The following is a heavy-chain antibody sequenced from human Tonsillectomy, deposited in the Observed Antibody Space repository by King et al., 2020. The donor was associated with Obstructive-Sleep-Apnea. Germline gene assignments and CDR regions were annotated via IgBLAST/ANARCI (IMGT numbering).Heavy chain of an antibody. CDR3: ARVGPSQTDY. Sequence: QLQESGPGLVKPSETLSLTCTVSGYSISSDYYWGWIRQPPGKGLEWIATIYHSGSTYYNPSLTSRVTISVDTSKNQFSLRLRSVTAADTAVYYCARVGPSQTDYWGQGTLVTVSS. D-gene: IGHD3-16*01. V-gene: IGHV4-38-2*02. J-gene: IGHJ4*02. CDR1: GYSISSDYY. CDR2: IYHSGST.